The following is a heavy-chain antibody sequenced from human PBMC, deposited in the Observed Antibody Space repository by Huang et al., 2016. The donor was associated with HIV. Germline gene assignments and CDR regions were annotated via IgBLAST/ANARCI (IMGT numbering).Heavy chain of an antibody. CDR1: GFTFSRYG. J-gene: IGHJ4*02. V-gene: IGHV3-30*18. CDR2: ISYDAKTK. D-gene: IGHD6-13*01. Sequence: QVQLVESGGGVVQPGRSLRISCAASGFTFSRYGMNWVRQAPGKGVEWVAVISYDAKTKYYADSVKGRFSISRDNSKTTVYLQLNSLRVEDTAVYYCAKGGSAAAVLDFWGQGTLVTVSS. CDR3: AKGGSAAAVLDF.